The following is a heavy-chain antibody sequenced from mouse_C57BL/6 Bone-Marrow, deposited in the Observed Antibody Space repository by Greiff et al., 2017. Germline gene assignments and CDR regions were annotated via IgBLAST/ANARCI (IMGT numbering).Heavy chain of an antibody. CDR3: AYHGRAY. V-gene: IGHV1-82*01. Sequence: QVQLQQSGPELVKPGASVKISCKASGYAFSSSWMNWVKQRPGKGLEWIGRIYPGDGDTNYNEKFKSKATLTVDKSSSTAYMQLSSLTSEDSAVYYCAYHGRAYWGQGTLVTVSA. CDR2: IYPGDGDT. J-gene: IGHJ3*01. CDR1: GYAFSSSW.